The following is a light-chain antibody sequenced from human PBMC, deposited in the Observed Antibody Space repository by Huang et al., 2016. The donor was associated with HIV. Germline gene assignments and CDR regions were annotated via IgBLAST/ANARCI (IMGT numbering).Light chain of an antibody. V-gene: IGKV1-39*01. J-gene: IGKJ2*01. CDR3: QQSYSSPYT. CDR1: QSIGRY. Sequence: DIQMTQSPSSLSASVGDRVTITCRPSQSIGRYLSWYQQKPGGAPKLLIYAASSLQIGVPSRFSGSGSGTDFTLIISSLQPEDFATYYCQQSYSSPYTFCQGTKLEIK. CDR2: AAS.